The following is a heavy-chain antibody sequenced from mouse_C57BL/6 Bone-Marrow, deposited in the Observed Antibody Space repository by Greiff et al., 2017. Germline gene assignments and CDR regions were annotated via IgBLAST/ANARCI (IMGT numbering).Heavy chain of an antibody. CDR3: ARSKMVKYAMDY. V-gene: IGHV1-9*01. Sequence: VQLQQSGAELMKPGASVKLSCTATGYTFTGYWIQWVKQRPGHGLEWIGKILPGGGSTNYPANFTGPATFTADTSSNTAYMQLSSLTTEDSASDNCARSKMVKYAMDYWGQGTSVTVSS. CDR2: ILPGGGST. J-gene: IGHJ4*01. D-gene: IGHD2-3*01. CDR1: GYTFTGYW.